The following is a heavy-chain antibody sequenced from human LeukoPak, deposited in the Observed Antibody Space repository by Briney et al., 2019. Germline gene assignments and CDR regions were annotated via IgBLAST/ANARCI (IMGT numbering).Heavy chain of an antibody. Sequence: GGSLRLSCAASGFTFSDYWMSWVRQAPGKGLEWRANMKQDGSEEYYVDSVKGRFTISRDNAKNSLYLQMNSLRAEDTAVYYCARVRDRGSGYVYFDYWGQGTLVTVSS. D-gene: IGHD5-12*01. V-gene: IGHV3-7*01. CDR3: ARVRDRGSGYVYFDY. CDR1: GFTFSDYW. J-gene: IGHJ4*02. CDR2: MKQDGSEE.